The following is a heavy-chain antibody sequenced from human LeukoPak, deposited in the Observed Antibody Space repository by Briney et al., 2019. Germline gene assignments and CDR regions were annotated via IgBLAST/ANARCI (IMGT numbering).Heavy chain of an antibody. CDR1: GFTFSSYS. CDR3: ARDIMPRYCSGGSCARGAYGMDV. J-gene: IGHJ6*02. Sequence: PGGSLRLSCAASGFTFSSYSMNWVRQAPGKGLEWVSSISSSSSYIYYADSVKGRFTISRDNAKNSLYLQMNSLRAEDTAVYYCARDIMPRYCSGGSCARGAYGMDVWGQGTTVTVSS. CDR2: ISSSSSYI. D-gene: IGHD2-15*01. V-gene: IGHV3-21*01.